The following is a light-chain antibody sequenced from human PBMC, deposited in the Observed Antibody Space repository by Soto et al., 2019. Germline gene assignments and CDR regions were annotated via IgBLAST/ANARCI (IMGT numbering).Light chain of an antibody. J-gene: IGLJ2*01. CDR2: EVS. CDR1: SSDVGGYNY. CDR3: SSYAGGTVL. Sequence: QSALTQPPSASGSPGQSVTISCTGTSSDVGGYNYVSWYQQHPGKAPKLMIYEVSKRPSGVPDRFSGSKSGNTASLTVSGLQSEDEADYYCSSYAGGTVLFGGGTKVTVL. V-gene: IGLV2-8*01.